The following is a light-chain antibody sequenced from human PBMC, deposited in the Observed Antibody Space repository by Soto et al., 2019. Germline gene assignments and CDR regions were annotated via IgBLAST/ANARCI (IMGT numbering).Light chain of an antibody. Sequence: QSVLTQPPSVSGSPRQSVTISCTGTSSDVGGYDFVSWYQQHPGKAPKLIIYDVSKRPSGVPDRFSGSKSGNTASLTISGLQTDDEADYYGCSYAGSYTHVFGTGTKLTVL. CDR2: DVS. V-gene: IGLV2-11*01. J-gene: IGLJ1*01. CDR1: SSDVGGYDF. CDR3: CSYAGSYTHV.